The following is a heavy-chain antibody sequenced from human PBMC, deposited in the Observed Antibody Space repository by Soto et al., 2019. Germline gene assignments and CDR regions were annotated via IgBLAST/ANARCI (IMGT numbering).Heavy chain of an antibody. CDR1: GFTFDDYA. V-gene: IGHV3-9*01. CDR3: AKDKGGGSYGAFDI. J-gene: IGHJ3*02. D-gene: IGHD1-26*01. Sequence: GGSLRLSCAASGFTFDDYAMHWVRQAPGKGLEWVSGISWNSGSIGYADSVKGRFTISRDNAKNSLYLQMNSLRAEDTALYYCAKDKGGGSYGAFDIWGQGTMVTVS. CDR2: ISWNSGSI.